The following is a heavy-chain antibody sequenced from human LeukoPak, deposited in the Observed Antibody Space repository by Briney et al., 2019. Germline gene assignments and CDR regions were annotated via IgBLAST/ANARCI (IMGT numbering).Heavy chain of an antibody. J-gene: IGHJ4*02. CDR2: IHPGDSDT. CDR3: ARRVNSGNYYYFDY. Sequence: GESLKISSKGSGYSFSNYWIGWVRQISGKGLEWVGIIHPGDSDTRYSPSIQGQVTISVDQSISTAYFQWGSLKASDTAMYYSARRVNSGNYYYFDYWGQGTLVTVSS. V-gene: IGHV5-51*01. CDR1: GYSFSNYW. D-gene: IGHD1-26*01.